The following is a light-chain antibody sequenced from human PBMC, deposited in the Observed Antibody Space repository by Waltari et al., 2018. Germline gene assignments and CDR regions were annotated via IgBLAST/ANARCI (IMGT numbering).Light chain of an antibody. Sequence: QSVLTQPPSASGTPGQRAPISCSGRRSNIGSNTLTWSQQLPGTAPKLPIYSNNQRPSGVPDRFSGSKSGTSASLAISGLQSEDEADYYCAAWDDSLNAPYVFGTGTKVTVL. CDR1: RSNIGSNT. V-gene: IGLV1-44*01. CDR3: AAWDDSLNAPYV. CDR2: SNN. J-gene: IGLJ1*01.